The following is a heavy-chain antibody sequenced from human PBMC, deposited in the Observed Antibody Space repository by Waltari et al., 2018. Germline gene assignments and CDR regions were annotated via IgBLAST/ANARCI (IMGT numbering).Heavy chain of an antibody. CDR1: GFTFSDSS. Sequence: EVQLVESGGGLVQPGGSLRLSCISSGFTFSDSSMNWVRQAPGKGLEWVSYISSGSSVIYYADSVKGRFTVSRDNAKNSLYLQMISLRAEDTAVYYCTRDTVFDTWGQGTLVTVSS. J-gene: IGHJ5*02. CDR3: TRDTVFDT. CDR2: ISSGSSVI. V-gene: IGHV3-48*04.